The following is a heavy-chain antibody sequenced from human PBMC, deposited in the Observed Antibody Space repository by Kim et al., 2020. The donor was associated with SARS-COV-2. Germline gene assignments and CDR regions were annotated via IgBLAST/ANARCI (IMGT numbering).Heavy chain of an antibody. CDR3: AGSPGDYGYCSGGSCYPVAVGI. V-gene: IGHV1-2*02. D-gene: IGHD2-15*01. CDR2: INPNSGGT. J-gene: IGHJ3*02. CDR1: GYTFTGDY. Sequence: ASVKVSCKASGYTFTGDYMHWVRQAPGQGLEWMGWINPNSGGTNYAQKFQGRVTMTRDTSISTAYMELSRLRSDDTAVYYCAGSPGDYGYCSGGSCYPVAVGIWGQGTMVTVSS.